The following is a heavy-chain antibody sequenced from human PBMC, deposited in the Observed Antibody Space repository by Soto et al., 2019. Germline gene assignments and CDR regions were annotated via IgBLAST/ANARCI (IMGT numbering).Heavy chain of an antibody. CDR2: IYPGDSDT. J-gene: IGHJ6*02. D-gene: IGHD6-13*01. Sequence: GEFLKISCKGSGYSFTSYWIGWVRQMPGKCLEWMGIIYPGDSDTRYSPSFQGQFTISADKSISTAYLQWSSLKASDTAMYYCARRDPVFIAAAGKDYYYYYGMDVWGQGTTVTVSS. CDR1: GYSFTSYW. V-gene: IGHV5-51*01. CDR3: ARRDPVFIAAAGKDYYYYYGMDV.